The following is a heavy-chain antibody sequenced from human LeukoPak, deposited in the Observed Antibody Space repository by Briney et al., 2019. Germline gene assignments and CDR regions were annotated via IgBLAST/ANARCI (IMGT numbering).Heavy chain of an antibody. D-gene: IGHD3-3*01. CDR1: GFTFSSYS. V-gene: IGHV3-21*01. CDR2: ISSSSSYI. Sequence: KTGGSLRLSCAASGFTFSSYSMNWVRQAPGKGLEWVSSISSSSSYIYYADSVKGRFTISRDNAKNSLYLQMNSLRAEDTAVYYCARGLIFGVVIIPFDYWGQGTLVTVSS. J-gene: IGHJ4*02. CDR3: ARGLIFGVVIIPFDY.